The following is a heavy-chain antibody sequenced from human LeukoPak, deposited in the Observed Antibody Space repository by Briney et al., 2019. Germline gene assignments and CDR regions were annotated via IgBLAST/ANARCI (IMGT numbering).Heavy chain of an antibody. J-gene: IGHJ4*02. CDR3: ARMTDYGDYTAPDFNY. V-gene: IGHV1-18*01. D-gene: IGHD4-17*01. Sequence: ASVKVPCKASGYTFMSYGIHWVRQAPGQGLEWMGWISAYNGNTNYAQKLQGRVTMTTDTSTSTAYMELRSLRSDDTAVYYCARMTDYGDYTAPDFNYWGQGTLVTVSS. CDR1: GYTFMSYG. CDR2: ISAYNGNT.